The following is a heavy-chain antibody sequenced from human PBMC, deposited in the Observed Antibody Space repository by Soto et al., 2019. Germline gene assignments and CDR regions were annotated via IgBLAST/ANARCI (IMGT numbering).Heavy chain of an antibody. CDR3: AKERTYSIASGFDY. CDR1: GFTFTTYG. D-gene: IGHD1-26*01. CDR2: ISYDGSHA. V-gene: IGHV3-30*18. Sequence: QVQLVESGGGVAQPARSLRLSCAASGFTFTTYGMHWVRRAPGKGLEWVAVISYDGSHAYYADSVKGRFTISRDNSKNTLYLKINSLRSEDTAVYYCAKERTYSIASGFDYWGQGALVTGSS. J-gene: IGHJ4*02.